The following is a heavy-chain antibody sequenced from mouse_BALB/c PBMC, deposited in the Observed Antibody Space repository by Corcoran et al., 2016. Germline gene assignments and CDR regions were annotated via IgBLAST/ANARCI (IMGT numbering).Heavy chain of an antibody. V-gene: IGHV1S136*01. Sequence: EVQLQQSGPELVKPGASVKMSCKASGYTFTSYVMHWVKQKPGQGLEWIGYINPYNDGTKYNEKFKGKGTLTSDKSSSTAYMELSSLTSEDSAVYYCARVGVRSWYFDVWGAGTTVTVSS. CDR2: INPYNDGT. CDR1: GYTFTSYV. CDR3: ARVGVRSWYFDV. J-gene: IGHJ1*01.